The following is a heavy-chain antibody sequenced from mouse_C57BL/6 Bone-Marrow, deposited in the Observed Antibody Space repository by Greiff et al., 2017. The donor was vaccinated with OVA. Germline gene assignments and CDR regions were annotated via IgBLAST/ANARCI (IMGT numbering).Heavy chain of an antibody. Sequence: LQESGAELVKPGASVKISCKASGYAFSSYWMNWVKQRPGKGLEWIGQIYPGDGDTNYNGKFKGKATLTADKSSSTAYMQLSSLTSEDSAVYFCARLGYYGSSFFDYWGQGTTLTVSS. V-gene: IGHV1-80*01. CDR2: IYPGDGDT. CDR1: GYAFSSYW. J-gene: IGHJ2*01. D-gene: IGHD1-1*01. CDR3: ARLGYYGSSFFDY.